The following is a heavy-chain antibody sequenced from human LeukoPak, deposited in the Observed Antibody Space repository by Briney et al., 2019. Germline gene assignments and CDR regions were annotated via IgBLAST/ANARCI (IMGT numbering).Heavy chain of an antibody. Sequence: GGSLRLSCAASGFSVSSNYLSWVRQAPGKGLEWVSVLYGTGKTYYADSVKGRFTISRDNSKNTLYLQMNSLGAEDTAVYYCARMAWGSHFFDYWGQGTLVTVSS. CDR2: LYGTGKT. V-gene: IGHV3-66*01. CDR3: ARMAWGSHFFDY. J-gene: IGHJ4*02. CDR1: GFSVSSNY. D-gene: IGHD3-16*01.